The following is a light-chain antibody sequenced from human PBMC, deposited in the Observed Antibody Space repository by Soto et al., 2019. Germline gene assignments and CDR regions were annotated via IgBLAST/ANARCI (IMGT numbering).Light chain of an antibody. Sequence: EIVLTQSPDTLSLFPGERATLSCRASQSVSSTYLAWYQQKLGQAPRLLIFGASSRGTGIPDRFSGSGSGTDFTRTISRLEPEDFAVYYCQEYGSSQWTFGQGTKVEIK. CDR2: GAS. J-gene: IGKJ1*01. CDR1: QSVSSTY. V-gene: IGKV3-20*01. CDR3: QEYGSSQWT.